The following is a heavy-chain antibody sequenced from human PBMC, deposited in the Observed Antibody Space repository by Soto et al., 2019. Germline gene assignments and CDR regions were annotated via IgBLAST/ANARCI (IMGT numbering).Heavy chain of an antibody. CDR3: ARARFGELLMVFAY. D-gene: IGHD3-10*01. CDR1: GFTFSSYW. V-gene: IGHV3-7*01. CDR2: IKQDGSGK. Sequence: EVQLVESGGGLVQPGGSLRLSCAASGFTFSSYWMSWVRQAPGKGLEWVANIKQDGSGKYYVDSVKGRFTISRDNAKNSLYLQMNSLRAEDTAVYYCARARFGELLMVFAYWGQGTLVTVSS. J-gene: IGHJ4*02.